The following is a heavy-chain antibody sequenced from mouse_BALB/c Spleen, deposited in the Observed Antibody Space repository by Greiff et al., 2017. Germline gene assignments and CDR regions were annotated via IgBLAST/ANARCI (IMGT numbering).Heavy chain of an antibody. CDR3: ARDDYYYAMDY. CDR2: IWGDGST. D-gene: IGHD2-4*01. V-gene: IGHV2-6-7*01. J-gene: IGHJ4*01. CDR1: GFSLTGYG. Sequence: QVQLKESGPGLVAPSQSLSITCTVSGFSLTGYGVKWVRQPPGKGLEWLGMIWGDGSTDYNSALNSRLSISKDNSKGQVFLKMNSLQTDDTARYYSARDDYYYAMDYWGQGTSVTVSS.